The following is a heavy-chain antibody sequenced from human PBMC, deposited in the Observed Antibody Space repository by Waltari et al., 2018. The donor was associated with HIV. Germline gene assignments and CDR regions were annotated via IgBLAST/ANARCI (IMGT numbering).Heavy chain of an antibody. J-gene: IGHJ5*02. CDR1: GFTVKNEY. CDR3: AKGVRFLGP. Sequence: ATGGVLVQTGGALSLCCRVSGFTVKNEYMTWVRRSTSRGLEWIGTIYGNGETYSAASMRGRLFISRDNPGNRVFLHINNVNFADTASYFCAKGVRFLGPWSQETPVTVSS. D-gene: IGHD3-3*01. CDR2: IYGNGET. V-gene: IGHV3-53*05.